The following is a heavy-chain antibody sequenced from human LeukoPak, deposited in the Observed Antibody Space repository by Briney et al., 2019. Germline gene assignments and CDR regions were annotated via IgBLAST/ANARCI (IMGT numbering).Heavy chain of an antibody. CDR1: GFTFGDYA. D-gene: IGHD1-7*01. V-gene: IGHV3-49*04. J-gene: IGHJ4*02. Sequence: PGGSLRLSCTTSGFTFGDYAMSWVRQAPGKGLEWVGFIRSQAYGGTTDYAASVKGRFTISRDDSKSIAYLQMNSLKTEDTAVYYCTQVSITGNTRGPLDYWGQGTLVTVSS. CDR3: TQVSITGNTRGPLDY. CDR2: IRSQAYGGTT.